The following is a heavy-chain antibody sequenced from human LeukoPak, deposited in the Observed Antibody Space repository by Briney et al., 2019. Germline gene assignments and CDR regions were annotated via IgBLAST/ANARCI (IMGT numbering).Heavy chain of an antibody. CDR3: ARGLVPGFLDY. V-gene: IGHV3-74*01. Sequence: GGSLRLSCAASGFTFSSSWMYWVRQAPGKGLVWVSRINSDESITTYADSVKGRFTISRDNAKNTLYLQMNSLRAEDTAVYYCARGLVPGFLDYWGQGTLVTVSS. CDR1: GFTFSSSW. CDR2: INSDESIT. D-gene: IGHD4-11*01. J-gene: IGHJ4*02.